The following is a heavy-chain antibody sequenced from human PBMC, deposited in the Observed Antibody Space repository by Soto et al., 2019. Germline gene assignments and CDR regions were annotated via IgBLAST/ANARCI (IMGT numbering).Heavy chain of an antibody. J-gene: IGHJ6*02. Sequence: QVQLQQWGAGLLKPSETLSLTCAVYGGSFSGYYWSWIRQPPGKGLEWIGEINHSGSTNYNPSLKSRVTISVDTSKNQFSLKLSSVTAADTAVYYCARTDCSSTSCSYGMDVWGQGTTVTVSS. CDR1: GGSFSGYY. CDR3: ARTDCSSTSCSYGMDV. D-gene: IGHD2-2*01. CDR2: INHSGST. V-gene: IGHV4-34*01.